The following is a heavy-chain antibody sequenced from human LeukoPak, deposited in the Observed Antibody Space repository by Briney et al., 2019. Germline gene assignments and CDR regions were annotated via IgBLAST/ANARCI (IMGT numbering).Heavy chain of an antibody. CDR3: ARHDSGSYYGYFDY. Sequence: GASLQISCKVSGCSFTSYWIGWVRQMPGKGLEWMGIIYPGDSDTRYSPSFQGQVTISADKSISTAYLQWSSLKASDTAVYYCARHDSGSYYGYFDYWGQGTLVTVSS. CDR2: IYPGDSDT. J-gene: IGHJ4*02. CDR1: GCSFTSYW. D-gene: IGHD1-26*01. V-gene: IGHV5-51*01.